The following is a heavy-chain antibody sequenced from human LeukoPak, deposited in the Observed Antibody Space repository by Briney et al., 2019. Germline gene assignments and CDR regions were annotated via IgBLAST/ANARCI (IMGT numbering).Heavy chain of an antibody. V-gene: IGHV3-23*01. J-gene: IGHJ4*02. CDR1: GFTFSSYA. CDR3: VKYPRVDWHKYYFDY. D-gene: IGHD5-12*01. Sequence: GGSLRLSCAASGFTFSSYAMSWVRQVPGKGLEWVSAISGSGASTYYADSVKGRFTISRDNSKNTLYLQKNSLRAEDTAVYYCVKYPRVDWHKYYFDYWGQGTLVTVSS. CDR2: ISGSGAST.